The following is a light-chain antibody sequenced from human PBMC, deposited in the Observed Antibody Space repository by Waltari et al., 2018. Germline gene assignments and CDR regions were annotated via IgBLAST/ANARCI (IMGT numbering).Light chain of an antibody. CDR1: QTVRSY. CDR3: QQRSNRPYT. J-gene: IGKJ2*01. V-gene: IGKV3-11*01. Sequence: EIVLTQSPATLSLSPGERATLSCRASQTVRSYLAWYQQRPGQTPRLLIFDASSRATGISAKFSGSGSGTDFTLTVSNLEPEDFAVYYCQQRSNRPYTFGQGTRVEIK. CDR2: DAS.